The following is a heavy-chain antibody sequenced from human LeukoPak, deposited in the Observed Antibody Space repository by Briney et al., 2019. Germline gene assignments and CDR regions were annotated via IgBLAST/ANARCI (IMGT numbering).Heavy chain of an antibody. V-gene: IGHV1-46*01. CDR3: AREVKDYGGNSHYYYMDV. D-gene: IGHD4-23*01. J-gene: IGHJ6*03. CDR1: GYTFTSYY. Sequence: ASVKVSCKASGYTFTSYYMHWVRQAPGQGLEWMGIINPSGGSTSYAQKFQGRVTMTRDMSTSTVYMELSSLRSEDTAVYYCAREVKDYGGNSHYYYMDVWGKGTTVTVSS. CDR2: INPSGGST.